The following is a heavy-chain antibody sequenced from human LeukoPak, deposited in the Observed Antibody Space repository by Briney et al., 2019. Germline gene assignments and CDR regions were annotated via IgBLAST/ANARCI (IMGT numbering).Heavy chain of an antibody. D-gene: IGHD3-3*01. CDR3: ARAGGRAYYDFWNGYAYGKNWFDP. J-gene: IGHJ5*02. CDR1: GYTFTGYY. V-gene: IGHV1-2*02. Sequence: ASVKVSCKASGYTFTGYYMHWVRQAPGQGIEWMGWVNPNSGGTNYAQKFQGRVTITRNTSIVTAYMELSRLRSDDTAVYYCARAGGRAYYDFWNGYAYGKNWFDPWGQGTLVTVSS. CDR2: VNPNSGGT.